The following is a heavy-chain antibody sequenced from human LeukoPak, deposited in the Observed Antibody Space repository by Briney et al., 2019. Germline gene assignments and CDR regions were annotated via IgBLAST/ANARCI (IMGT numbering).Heavy chain of an antibody. D-gene: IGHD3-10*01. CDR1: GGSISSNDYY. Sequence: SETLSLTCTVSGGSISSNDYYWDWIRQPPGMGLEYIGSIYYSGSTYYNPSLKSRVTISVDTSKNQFSLKLSSVTAADTAVYYCARGEVVRGVYYYYGMDVWGQGTTVTVSS. V-gene: IGHV4-39*07. CDR2: IYYSGST. J-gene: IGHJ6*02. CDR3: ARGEVVRGVYYYYGMDV.